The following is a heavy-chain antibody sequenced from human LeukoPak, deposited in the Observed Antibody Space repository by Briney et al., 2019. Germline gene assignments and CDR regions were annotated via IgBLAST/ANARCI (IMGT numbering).Heavy chain of an antibody. J-gene: IGHJ3*02. D-gene: IGHD3-22*01. CDR2: IYYRGIT. V-gene: IGHV4-31*03. CDR3: ARVHYDSSVYPDSFDI. Sequence: PSETLSPTCTVPGGSISSGAYSWSWIRQHPGKGLGWIGYIYYRGITSYNPSLKSRVTISVDTSKTQFSLELSSVTAADTAVYYCARVHYDSSVYPDSFDIWGQGTMVTVSS. CDR1: GGSISSGAYS.